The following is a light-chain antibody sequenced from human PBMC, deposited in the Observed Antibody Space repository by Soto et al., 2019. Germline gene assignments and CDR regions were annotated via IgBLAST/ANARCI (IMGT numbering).Light chain of an antibody. CDR3: QQYNKWPLT. V-gene: IGKV3-20*01. CDR2: SAS. CDR1: QNLGTLY. Sequence: EIVLTQSPGTLSLSPGERGTLSCRASQNLGTLYLAWFQQKSGQAPRLLIYSASRRATGIPDRFTGSGSGTDFTLTINRVEPEDFAVYYCQQYNKWPLTFGPGTKVDIK. J-gene: IGKJ3*01.